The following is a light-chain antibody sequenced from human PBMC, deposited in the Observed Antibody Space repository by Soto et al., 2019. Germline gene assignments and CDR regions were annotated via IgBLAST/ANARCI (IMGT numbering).Light chain of an antibody. CDR3: QQYGSSPPLT. CDR1: RSVSSNF. Sequence: EFVLTQSPGTLSLSPGGRATLSCRASRSVSSNFLAWYQQRPGQAPRLLIYGASSRATGIPDRFSGSGSGTDFTLTISRLEPEDFAVYYCQQYGSSPPLTFGGGTKVEIK. V-gene: IGKV3-20*01. CDR2: GAS. J-gene: IGKJ4*01.